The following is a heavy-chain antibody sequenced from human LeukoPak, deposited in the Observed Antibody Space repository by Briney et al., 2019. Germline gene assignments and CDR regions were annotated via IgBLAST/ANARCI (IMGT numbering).Heavy chain of an antibody. V-gene: IGHV3-23*01. Sequence: GGSLRLSCAASGFTFSSYGMSWVRQAPGKGLEWVSGIRSSGDSTYYADSVKGRFTISRDNSKNTLYLQMNSLRAEDTAVYYCAKQYSSDWNRLAEYFQHWGQGTLLTVSS. D-gene: IGHD6-19*01. CDR2: IRSSGDST. CDR3: AKQYSSDWNRLAEYFQH. CDR1: GFTFSSYG. J-gene: IGHJ1*01.